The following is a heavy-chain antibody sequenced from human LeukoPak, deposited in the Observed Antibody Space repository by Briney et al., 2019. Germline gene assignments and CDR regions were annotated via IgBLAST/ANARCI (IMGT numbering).Heavy chain of an antibody. D-gene: IGHD3-10*02. Sequence: ASVKVSCKASGYTFTSYYIHWVRQAPGQGLEWMGIINPSGGSTSYAQKLQGRVSMTRDTSISTAYMELSSLRSEDTAVYYCARGPVEAVFGVSTEDWGQGTTVTVSS. J-gene: IGHJ6*02. CDR1: GYTFTSYY. CDR3: ARGPVEAVFGVSTED. CDR2: INPSGGST. V-gene: IGHV1-46*04.